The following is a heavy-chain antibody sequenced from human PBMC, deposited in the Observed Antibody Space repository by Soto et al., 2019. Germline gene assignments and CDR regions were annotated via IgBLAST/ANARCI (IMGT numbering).Heavy chain of an antibody. CDR3: ARGGLGNYYNDY. D-gene: IGHD3-10*01. Sequence: EVQLVESGGGLVQPGGSLRLSCAASGFTFSRDWMHWVRQSPGKGLVWVSRIKGDGTITNYADSVKGRFTTSRDNAKNTVYLQLNSLTTEVTAVYYCARGGLGNYYNDYWGQGTLVTVSS. CDR2: IKGDGTIT. V-gene: IGHV3-74*01. J-gene: IGHJ4*02. CDR1: GFTFSRDW.